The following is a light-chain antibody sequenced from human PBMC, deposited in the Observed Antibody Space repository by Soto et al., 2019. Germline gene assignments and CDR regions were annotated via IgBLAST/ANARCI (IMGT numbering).Light chain of an antibody. J-gene: IGKJ4*01. CDR2: DAS. CDR1: QSVSSY. Sequence: EIVLTQSPATLSLSPGERATLSCRASQSVSSYLAWYQQKPGQAPRLLIYDASNRATGIPARFSGSGSGTDVTLTISRLEPEAFAVSYCQQRSNWLTFGGGTKVDIK. CDR3: QQRSNWLT. V-gene: IGKV3-11*01.